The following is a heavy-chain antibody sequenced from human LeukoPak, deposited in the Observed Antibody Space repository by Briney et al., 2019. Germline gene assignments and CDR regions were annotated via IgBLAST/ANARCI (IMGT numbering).Heavy chain of an antibody. D-gene: IGHD2-15*01. Sequence: PSETLSLTCAVYGGSFSGYYWSWIRQPPGKGLKCMGNINHSGSSNYTAYLKTRLTISVHASKNQFSLKLSSVTAADTAVYYCARSFCSGGSCYSVRYYYYGMDVWGQGTTVTVSS. CDR1: GGSFSGYY. CDR3: ARSFCSGGSCYSVRYYYYGMDV. J-gene: IGHJ6*02. CDR2: INHSGSS. V-gene: IGHV4-34*01.